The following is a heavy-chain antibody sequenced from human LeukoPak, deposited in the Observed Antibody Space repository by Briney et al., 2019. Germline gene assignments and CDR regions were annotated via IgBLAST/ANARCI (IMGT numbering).Heavy chain of an antibody. V-gene: IGHV4-59*01. J-gene: IGHJ3*02. CDR3: ARDLYGSGPFDI. Sequence: SETLSLTCTVSGGSISSYYWSWIRQPPGKGLEWIGYIHYSGNTNHNPSLKSRVTISVDTSKNQFSLKLRSVTAADTAVYYCARDLYGSGPFDIWGQGTMVTVSS. CDR1: GGSISSYY. CDR2: IHYSGNT. D-gene: IGHD3-10*01.